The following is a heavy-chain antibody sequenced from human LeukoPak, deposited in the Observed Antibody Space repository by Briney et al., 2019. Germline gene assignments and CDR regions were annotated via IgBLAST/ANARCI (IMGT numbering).Heavy chain of an antibody. J-gene: IGHJ4*02. CDR1: GFTLSSYT. Sequence: GGSLRLSCAASGFTLSSYTMNWVRQAPGKGLEWVSSISSSSSYIYYADSVKGRFTISRDNSKNTLYLQMNSLRAEDTAVYYCAREPGYIRYLDYWGQGTLVTVSS. D-gene: IGHD3-9*01. CDR3: AREPGYIRYLDY. CDR2: ISSSSSYI. V-gene: IGHV3-21*04.